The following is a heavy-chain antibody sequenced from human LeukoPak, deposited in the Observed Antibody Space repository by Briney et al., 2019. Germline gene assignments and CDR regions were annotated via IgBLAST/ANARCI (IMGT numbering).Heavy chain of an antibody. CDR1: GFTFSRYW. CDR2: IKLDGSEQ. J-gene: IGHJ4*02. D-gene: IGHD6-6*01. CDR3: ARAPARARLDC. Sequence: PGGSLRLSCAASGFTFSRYWMYWVRQAPGKGLEWVASIKLDGSEQYYVDSVKGRFTISRDNAKSSLYLQMNSLRAEDTAVYYCARAPARARLDCWGQGTLVTVSS. V-gene: IGHV3-7*01.